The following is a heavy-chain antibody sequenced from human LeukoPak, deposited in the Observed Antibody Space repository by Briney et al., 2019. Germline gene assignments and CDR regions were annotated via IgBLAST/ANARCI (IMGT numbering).Heavy chain of an antibody. D-gene: IGHD2-2*01. CDR2: ISGRGASK. V-gene: IGHV3-23*01. J-gene: IGHJ4*02. CDR1: GVTFNNYA. CDR3: AKGVVVAPDVTPFDY. Sequence: GGSLRLSCAVSGVTFNNYAMSWVRQALGEGLEWVSGISGRGASKYYADSVKGRFTISRDNSKNTLYLQMNSLRAEDTAVYYCAKGVVVAPDVTPFDYWGQGTLVTVSS.